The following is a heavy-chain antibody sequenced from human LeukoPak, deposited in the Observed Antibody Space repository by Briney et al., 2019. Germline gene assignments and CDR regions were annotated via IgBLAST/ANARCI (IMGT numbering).Heavy chain of an antibody. CDR2: IYSGGST. CDR3: ARDQQDSSSS. Sequence: GGSLRLSCAASGFTFSSYAMSWVRQAPGKGLEWVSVIYSGGSTYYADSVKGRFTISRDNSKNTLYLQMNSLRAEDTAVYYCARDQQDSSSSWGQGTLVTVSS. V-gene: IGHV3-53*01. CDR1: GFTFSSYA. D-gene: IGHD6-6*01. J-gene: IGHJ4*02.